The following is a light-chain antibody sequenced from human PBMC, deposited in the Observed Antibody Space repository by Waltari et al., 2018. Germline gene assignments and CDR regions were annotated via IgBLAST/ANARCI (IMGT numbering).Light chain of an antibody. V-gene: IGLV3-25*03. CDR2: KDS. Sequence: SYELTQPPSVSVYPGQTARITCSGAALPKQYAYWYQQKPGQAPVLVIYKDSERPSGIPERFSGSSSGTTVTLTISGVQAEDEADYYCQSADSSVVFGGGTKLTVL. CDR1: ALPKQY. J-gene: IGLJ2*01. CDR3: QSADSSVV.